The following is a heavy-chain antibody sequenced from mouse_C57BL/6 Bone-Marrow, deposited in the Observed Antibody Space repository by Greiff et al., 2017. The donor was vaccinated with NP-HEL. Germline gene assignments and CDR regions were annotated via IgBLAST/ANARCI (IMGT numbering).Heavy chain of an antibody. CDR2: IDPSDSYT. D-gene: IGHD1-1*01. CDR3: ARKAYYGRSYEFAY. Sequence: QVQLQQPGAELVKPGASVKLSCKASGYTFTTYWMQWVNQRPGQGLEWIGEIDPSDSYTNYNQKFKGKATLTVATSSSTAYMQLSSLTSEDSAVYYCARKAYYGRSYEFAYWGQGTLVTVSA. V-gene: IGHV1-50*01. CDR1: GYTFTTYW. J-gene: IGHJ3*01.